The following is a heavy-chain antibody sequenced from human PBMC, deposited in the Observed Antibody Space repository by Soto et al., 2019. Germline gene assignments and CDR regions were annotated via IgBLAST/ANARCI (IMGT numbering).Heavy chain of an antibody. Sequence: SVKVSCKASGGTFSSYAISWVRQAPGQGLEWMGGIIPIFGTANYAQKFQGRVTITADKSTSTAYMELSSLRSEDTAVYYCELRGSRYGYWLYFDYWGQGTLVTVSS. V-gene: IGHV1-69*06. CDR1: GGTFSSYA. J-gene: IGHJ4*02. CDR3: ELRGSRYGYWLYFDY. CDR2: IIPIFGTA. D-gene: IGHD5-18*01.